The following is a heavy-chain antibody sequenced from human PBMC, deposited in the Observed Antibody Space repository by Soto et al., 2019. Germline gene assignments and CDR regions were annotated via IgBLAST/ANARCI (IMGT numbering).Heavy chain of an antibody. D-gene: IGHD5-12*01. CDR2: LYYGRSA. Sequence: SETLSLTCTVSGGSVSSGSYYWSWIRQPPGKGLESIGYLYYGRSANYNPSLKSRVTLSVDTSTNQCSLTLSSMTAADTAVYFCAREGNLGRWLQPLDFWGQGTLVTVSS. V-gene: IGHV4-61*01. CDR1: GGSVSSGSYY. J-gene: IGHJ4*02. CDR3: AREGNLGRWLQPLDF.